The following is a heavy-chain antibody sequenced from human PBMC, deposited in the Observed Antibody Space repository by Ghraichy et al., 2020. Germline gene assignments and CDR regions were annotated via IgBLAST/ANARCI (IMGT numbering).Heavy chain of an antibody. V-gene: IGHV3-9*01. D-gene: IGHD6-19*01. CDR1: GFTFDDYA. J-gene: IGHJ4*02. CDR3: AKDIRLMGSGWCFDY. CDR2: ISWNSGSI. Sequence: GGSLRLSCAASGFTFDDYAMHWVRQAPGKGLEWVSGISWNSGSIGYADSVKGRFTISRDNAKNSLYLQMNSLRAEDTALYYCAKDIRLMGSGWCFDYWGQGTLVTVSS.